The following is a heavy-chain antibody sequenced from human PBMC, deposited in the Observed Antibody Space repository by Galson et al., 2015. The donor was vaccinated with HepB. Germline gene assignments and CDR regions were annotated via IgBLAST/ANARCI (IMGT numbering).Heavy chain of an antibody. V-gene: IGHV3-30*04. CDR1: GFTFSSYA. CDR2: ISYDGSNK. CDR3: ARDHVPDQYSSGWREYFQH. Sequence: SLRLSCAASGFTFSSYAMHWVRQAPGKGLEWVAVISYDGSNKYYADSVKGRFTISRDNSKNTLYLQMNSLRAEDTAVYYCARDHVPDQYSSGWREYFQHWGQGTLVTVSS. J-gene: IGHJ1*01. D-gene: IGHD6-19*01.